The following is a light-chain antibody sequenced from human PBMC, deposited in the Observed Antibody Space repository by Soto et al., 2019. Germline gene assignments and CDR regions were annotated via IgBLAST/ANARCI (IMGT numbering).Light chain of an antibody. J-gene: IGKJ3*01. CDR1: QSISTY. V-gene: IGKV1-39*01. Sequence: DIQMTQSPSSLSASVGDRVTITCRASQSISTYLSWYQQKPGQAPKVLIYAASRLERGVPSRFSGSGSVTDFALTVSSLQPEDFATYYCQQTYDTPLTFGPGTTV. CDR2: AAS. CDR3: QQTYDTPLT.